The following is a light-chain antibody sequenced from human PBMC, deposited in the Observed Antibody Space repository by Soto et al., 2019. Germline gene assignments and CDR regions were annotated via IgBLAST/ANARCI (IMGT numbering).Light chain of an antibody. CDR3: QSFDKYLSAVV. V-gene: IGLV1-40*01. Sequence: QSVLTQPPSVSGAPGERVTISRTGSSSDIGAGYRVRWYQQVPGTAPKLLIYDNTNRPSGVSVRFSGSKSGTSASLAISGLQAEDEADYYCQSFDKYLSAVVFGGGTQLTVL. CDR1: SSDIGAGYR. J-gene: IGLJ3*02. CDR2: DNT.